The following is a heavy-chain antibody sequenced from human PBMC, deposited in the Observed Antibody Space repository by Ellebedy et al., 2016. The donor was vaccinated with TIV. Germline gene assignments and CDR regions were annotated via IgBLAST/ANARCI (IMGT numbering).Heavy chain of an antibody. CDR3: ARTGGVPAAMGNWFDR. D-gene: IGHD2-2*01. J-gene: IGHJ5*02. Sequence: PGGSLRLSCAASGFTFITYTMNWLRQAPGKGLEWVSSISGGSGYKYYADSVKGRFPISRDNAKNSLYLQMNSLTAEDTAVYYCARTGGVPAAMGNWFDRWGQGTLVTVSS. CDR1: GFTFITYT. V-gene: IGHV3-21*01. CDR2: ISGGSGYK.